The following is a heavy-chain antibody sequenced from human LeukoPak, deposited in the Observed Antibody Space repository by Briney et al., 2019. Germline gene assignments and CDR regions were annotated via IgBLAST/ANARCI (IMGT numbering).Heavy chain of an antibody. CDR1: GGSISSSSYY. CDR2: IYYSGST. J-gene: IGHJ4*02. Sequence: PSETLSLTCTVSGGSISSSSYYWGWIRQPPGKGLEWIGSIYYSGSTYYNPSLKSRVTIPVDTSKNQFSLKLSSVTAADTAVYYCARATYDFWSGYLSPHYFDYWGQGTLVTVSS. CDR3: ARATYDFWSGYLSPHYFDY. D-gene: IGHD3-3*01. V-gene: IGHV4-39*01.